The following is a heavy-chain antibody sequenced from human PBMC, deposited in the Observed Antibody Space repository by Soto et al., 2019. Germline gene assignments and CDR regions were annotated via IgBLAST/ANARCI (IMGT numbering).Heavy chain of an antibody. Sequence: GESLKISCKGSGYSFTSYWISWVRQMPGKGLEWMGRIDPGDSYTNYSPSFQGHVTISADKSISTAYLQWSSLKASDTAMYYCARPMAGTRSYYYGMDVWGQGTTVTVSS. CDR3: ARPMAGTRSYYYGMDV. D-gene: IGHD6-19*01. CDR2: IDPGDSYT. V-gene: IGHV5-10-1*01. CDR1: GYSFTSYW. J-gene: IGHJ6*02.